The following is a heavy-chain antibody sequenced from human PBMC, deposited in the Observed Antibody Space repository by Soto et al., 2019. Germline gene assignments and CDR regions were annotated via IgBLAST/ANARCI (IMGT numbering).Heavy chain of an antibody. CDR2: IYYSGST. J-gene: IGHJ4*02. CDR1: GGSISSGDYY. D-gene: IGHD2-2*02. Sequence: TVSGGSISSGDYYWSWIRQPPGKGLEWIGYIYYSGSTYYNPSLKSRVTISVDTSKNQFSLKLSSVTAADTAVYYCARDGGYCSSTSCYKGIDYWGQGTLVTVSS. CDR3: ARDGGYCSSTSCYKGIDY. V-gene: IGHV4-30-4*01.